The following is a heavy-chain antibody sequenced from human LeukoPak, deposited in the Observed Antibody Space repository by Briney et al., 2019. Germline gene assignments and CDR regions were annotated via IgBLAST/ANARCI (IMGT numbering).Heavy chain of an antibody. CDR3: ANGDSSGYYPFDY. CDR1: GFTFSSYA. Sequence: GGSLRLSCAASGFTFSSYAMSWVRQAPGKGLEWVSAISGSGGSTYYADSVKGRFTISRDNSKNTLYLQMNSLRAEDTAVYYCANGDSSGYYPFDYWGQGTLVTVSS. D-gene: IGHD3-22*01. J-gene: IGHJ4*02. CDR2: ISGSGGST. V-gene: IGHV3-23*01.